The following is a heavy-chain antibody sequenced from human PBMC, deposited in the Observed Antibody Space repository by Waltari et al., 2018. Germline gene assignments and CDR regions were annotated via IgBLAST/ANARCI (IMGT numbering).Heavy chain of an antibody. D-gene: IGHD2-2*01. CDR2: IYYSGST. CDR3: ASPSLSYCSSTSCYGGYYFDY. Sequence: QLQLQESGPGLVKPSETLSLTCTVSGCSISSSSYYWGWIRPPPGKGLEWIGSIYYSGSTYYNPSLKSRVTISVDTSKNQFSLKLSSVTAADTAVYYCASPSLSYCSSTSCYGGYYFDYWGQGTLVTVSS. J-gene: IGHJ4*02. V-gene: IGHV4-39*01. CDR1: GCSISSSSYY.